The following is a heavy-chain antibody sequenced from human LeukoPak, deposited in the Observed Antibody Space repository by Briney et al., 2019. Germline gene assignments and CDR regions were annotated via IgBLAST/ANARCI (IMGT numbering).Heavy chain of an antibody. CDR3: ARGGPDDAFDI. D-gene: IGHD3-16*01. V-gene: IGHV4-59*01. J-gene: IGHJ3*02. CDR2: IYYSGST. Sequence: SETLSLTCTVSVGSFISYYWGWIRQPPGRGLEWIGYIYYSGSTNYNPSLKSRVTISVDTSKNQFSLKLSSVTAADTAVYYCARGGPDDAFDIWGQGTMVTVSS. CDR1: VGSFISYY.